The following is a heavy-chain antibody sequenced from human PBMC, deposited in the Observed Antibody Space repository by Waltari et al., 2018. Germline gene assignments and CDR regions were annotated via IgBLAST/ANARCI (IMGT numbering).Heavy chain of an antibody. Sequence: QVQLVQSGAEVKKPGSSVKVSCKASGGTFSSYAISWVRQAPGQGLEWMGGIIPILGTANYAQKCQGRVTITTDESTSTAYMELSSLRSEDTAVYYCTRLVVVVAARQADAFDIWGQGTMVTVSS. D-gene: IGHD2-15*01. V-gene: IGHV1-69*05. J-gene: IGHJ3*02. CDR1: GGTFSSYA. CDR2: IIPILGTA. CDR3: TRLVVVVAARQADAFDI.